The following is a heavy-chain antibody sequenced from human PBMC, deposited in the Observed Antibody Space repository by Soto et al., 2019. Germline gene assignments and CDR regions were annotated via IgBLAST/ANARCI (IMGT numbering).Heavy chain of an antibody. CDR1: GGSISSGGYY. Sequence: SETLSLTCTVSGGSISSGGYYWSWIRQHPGKGLEWIGYIYYSGSTYYNPSLKSRVTISVDTSKNQFSLKLSSVTAADTAVYYCARRVLRGLRVWFDPWGQGTLVTVSS. CDR3: ARRVLRGLRVWFDP. D-gene: IGHD3-3*01. J-gene: IGHJ5*02. V-gene: IGHV4-31*03. CDR2: IYYSGST.